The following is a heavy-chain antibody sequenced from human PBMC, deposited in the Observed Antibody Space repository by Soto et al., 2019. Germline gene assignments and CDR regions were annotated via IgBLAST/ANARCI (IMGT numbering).Heavy chain of an antibody. CDR3: AREVVVAAAGTYYYCGMDV. CDR1: GGSVSSGSYY. V-gene: IGHV4-61*01. J-gene: IGHJ6*02. D-gene: IGHD6-13*01. CDR2: IYYSGST. Sequence: SETLSLTCTVSGGSVSSGSYYWSWIRQPPGKGLEWIGYIYYSGSTNYNPSLKSRVTISVDTSKNQFSLKLSSVTAADTAVYYCAREVVVAAAGTYYYCGMDVWGQGTTVTVSS.